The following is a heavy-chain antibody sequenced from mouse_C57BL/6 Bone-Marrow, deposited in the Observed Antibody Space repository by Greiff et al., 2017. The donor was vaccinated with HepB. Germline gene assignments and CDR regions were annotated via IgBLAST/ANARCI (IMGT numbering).Heavy chain of an antibody. V-gene: IGHV5-12*01. CDR1: GFTFSDYY. CDR2: ISNGGGST. D-gene: IGHD2-12*01. Sequence: DVQLVESGGGLVQPGGSLKLSCAASGFTFSDYYMYWVRQTPEKRLEWVAYISNGGGSTYYPDTVKGRFTISRDNAKNTPYLQMSRLKSEDTAMYYCARGSYRGYYAMDYWGQGTSVTVSS. CDR3: ARGSYRGYYAMDY. J-gene: IGHJ4*01.